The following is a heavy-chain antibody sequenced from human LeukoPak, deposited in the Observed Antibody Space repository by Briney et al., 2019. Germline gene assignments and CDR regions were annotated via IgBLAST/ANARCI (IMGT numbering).Heavy chain of an antibody. V-gene: IGHV1-69*05. CDR2: IIPIFGTA. J-gene: IGHJ5*02. Sequence: SVKVSSKASGGTFSSYAISWVRQAPGQGLEWMGRIIPIFGTANYAQKFQGRVTITTDESTSTAYMELSSLRSEDTAVYYCARVWAGDGDWFDPWGQGTLVTVSS. D-gene: IGHD4-17*01. CDR3: ARVWAGDGDWFDP. CDR1: GGTFSSYA.